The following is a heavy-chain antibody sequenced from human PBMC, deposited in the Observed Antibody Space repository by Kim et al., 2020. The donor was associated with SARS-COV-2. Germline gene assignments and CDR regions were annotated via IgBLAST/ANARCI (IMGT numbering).Heavy chain of an antibody. V-gene: IGHV3-21*01. CDR3: ARGGDSSTSADYYYYYYMDV. CDR2: ISSSSSYI. J-gene: IGHJ6*03. D-gene: IGHD2-2*01. CDR1: GFTFSSYS. Sequence: GGSLRLSCAASGFTFSSYSMNWVRQAPGKGLEWVSSISSSSSYIYYADSVKGRFTISRDNAKNSLYLQMNSLRAEDTAVYYCARGGDSSTSADYYYYYYMDVWGKGTTVTVSS.